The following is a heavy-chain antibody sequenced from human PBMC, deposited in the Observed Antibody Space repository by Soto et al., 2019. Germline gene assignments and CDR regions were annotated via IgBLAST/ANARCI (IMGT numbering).Heavy chain of an antibody. D-gene: IGHD3-3*01. V-gene: IGHV4-39*01. J-gene: IGHJ6*03. Sequence: SETLSLTCTVSGGSISSSSYYWGCIRQPPGKGLEWIGSIYYSGSTYYNPSLKSRVTISVDTSKSQFSLKLSSVTAADTAVYYCASPTRRYYDFWSGYYAPLTSGYYMDVWGKGTTVTVSS. CDR1: GGSISSSSYY. CDR3: ASPTRRYYDFWSGYYAPLTSGYYMDV. CDR2: IYYSGST.